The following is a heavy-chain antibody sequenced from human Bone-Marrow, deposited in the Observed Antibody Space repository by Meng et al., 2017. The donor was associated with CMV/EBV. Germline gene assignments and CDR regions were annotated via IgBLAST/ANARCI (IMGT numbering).Heavy chain of an antibody. V-gene: IGHV2-5*01. CDR2: IFYNDDK. J-gene: IGHJ4*02. CDR1: GFSLSSSGVG. D-gene: IGHD3-3*01. CDR3: AHRYDFSSGLHY. Sequence: SGPTLVKPTQTLTLTCTFSGFSLSSSGVGVVWVRQPPGKALEWLALIFYNDDKRYSPSLKSRLTIRKDTSKKQVILTMTNMDPVDIGTYYCAHRYDFSSGLHYWGQGALVTVSS.